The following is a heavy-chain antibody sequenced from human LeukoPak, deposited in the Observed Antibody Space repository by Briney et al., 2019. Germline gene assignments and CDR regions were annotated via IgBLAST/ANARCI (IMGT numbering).Heavy chain of an antibody. CDR3: ARDTRRHCSGGSCYSIDY. J-gene: IGHJ4*02. D-gene: IGHD2-15*01. CDR1: GYTFTGYY. V-gene: IGHV1-2*02. Sequence: ASVKVSCKASGYTFTGYYMHWVRQGPGQGLEWMGWINPNSGGTNYAQKFQGRVTMTRDTSISTAYMELSRLRSDDTAVYYCARDTRRHCSGGSCYSIDYWGQGTLVTVSS. CDR2: INPNSGGT.